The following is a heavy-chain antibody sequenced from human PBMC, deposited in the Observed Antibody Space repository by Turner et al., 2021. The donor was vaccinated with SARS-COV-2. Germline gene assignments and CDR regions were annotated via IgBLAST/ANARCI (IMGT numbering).Heavy chain of an antibody. CDR1: GYTFTDYY. V-gene: IGHV1-2*02. Sequence: QVQLVQSGAEVKKPGASVKVSCKASGYTFTDYYMHWVRQAPGQGLEWMGWINPNSGGTNSAQKFQGRVTMTRETSISTAYMELSRLRSDDTAVYYCATDSYGTLWGQGTLVTVSS. CDR3: ATDSYGTL. J-gene: IGHJ4*02. D-gene: IGHD5-18*01. CDR2: INPNSGGT.